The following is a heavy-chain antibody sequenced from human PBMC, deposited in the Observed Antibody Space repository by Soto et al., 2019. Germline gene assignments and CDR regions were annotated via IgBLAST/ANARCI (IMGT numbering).Heavy chain of an antibody. V-gene: IGHV3-48*03. CDR2: ISISGTII. J-gene: IGHJ5*02. CDR3: AREGGFDWFYP. CDR1: GFIFSDYE. Sequence: EVHLVESGGGLIKPGGSLRLSCAGSGFIFSDYEMNWVRQVPGKGLEWISYISISGTIIHYADSVKGRFTISRDNAKNSVYLQMNSLRVEDTAIYYCAREGGFDWFYPWGQGTLVTVSS.